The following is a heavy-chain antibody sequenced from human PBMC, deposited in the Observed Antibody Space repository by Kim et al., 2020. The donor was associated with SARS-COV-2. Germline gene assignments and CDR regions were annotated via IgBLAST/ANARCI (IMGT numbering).Heavy chain of an antibody. CDR2: SRNRAKRYTT. V-gene: IGHV3-72*01. CDR3: ARDCAPVGGTSAFDI. J-gene: IGHJ3*02. CDR1: GITLSDHF. Sequence: GGSLRLSCAASGITLSDHFMDWFRQAPGKGLEWVGRSRNRAKRYTTEYAASVKGRFTISRDESENTLYLQMSSLKTEDTAVYYCARDCAPVGGTSAFDIWGQGTMVTVSS. D-gene: IGHD1-26*01.